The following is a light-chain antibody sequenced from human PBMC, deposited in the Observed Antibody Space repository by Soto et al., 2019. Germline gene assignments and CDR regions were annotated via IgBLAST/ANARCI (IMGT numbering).Light chain of an antibody. V-gene: IGLV3-21*02. CDR2: DDS. CDR3: QVWDSSGNHMV. CDR1: NIGSKS. J-gene: IGLJ2*01. Sequence: SYILTQPPSVSMAPGQTARITCGGNNIGSKSVHWYQQKPGQAPVLVVYDDSHRPSGIPERFSGSNSGNTATLTISRVEAGDEADYYCQVWDSSGNHMVFGGGTKLTVL.